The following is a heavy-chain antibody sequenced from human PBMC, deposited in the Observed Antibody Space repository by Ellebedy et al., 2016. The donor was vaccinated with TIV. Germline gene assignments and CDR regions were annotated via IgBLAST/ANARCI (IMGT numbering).Heavy chain of an antibody. Sequence: GESLKISXEASGFTFSVYYMSWIRQAPGKGLEWVSFTSLTSPATGVGYADSVKGRFTISRDNAKNTLYLQMISLRAEDTALYYCAKRVDVAAINRDYFDYWGQGTLVTVST. V-gene: IGHV3-11*03. CDR2: TSLTSPATG. J-gene: IGHJ4*02. D-gene: IGHD2-15*01. CDR3: AKRVDVAAINRDYFDY. CDR1: GFTFSVYY.